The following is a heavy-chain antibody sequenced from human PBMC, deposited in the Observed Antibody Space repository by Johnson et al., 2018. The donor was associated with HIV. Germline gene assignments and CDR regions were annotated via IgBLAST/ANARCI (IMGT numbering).Heavy chain of an antibody. D-gene: IGHD2-15*01. J-gene: IGHJ3*02. Sequence: VQLVESGGDLVQPGGSLRLSCAASGFTFRNYAMSWVRQAPGKGLEWVSAISGSGGRTNYADSVKGRFTISRDNSKNTLYLQMNSLRAEDTAVYYCASYCSGGSCYRRSPSDAFDIWGQGTMVTVS. CDR1: GFTFRNYA. V-gene: IGHV3-23*04. CDR2: ISGSGGRT. CDR3: ASYCSGGSCYRRSPSDAFDI.